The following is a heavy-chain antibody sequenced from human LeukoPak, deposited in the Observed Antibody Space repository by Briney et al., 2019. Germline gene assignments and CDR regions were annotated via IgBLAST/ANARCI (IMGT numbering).Heavy chain of an antibody. CDR3: ARDKRALGTYYYGMDV. D-gene: IGHD1-1*01. CDR2: SGTGGST. Sequence: PGGSLRLSCAGSGFIFSDYVMSWVRQAPGKGLEWVSASGTGGSTYYADSVKGRFTISRDNSKNTLYLQMNSLRAEDTAVYYCARDKRALGTYYYGMDVWGQGTTVTVSS. V-gene: IGHV3-23*01. CDR1: GFIFSDYV. J-gene: IGHJ6*02.